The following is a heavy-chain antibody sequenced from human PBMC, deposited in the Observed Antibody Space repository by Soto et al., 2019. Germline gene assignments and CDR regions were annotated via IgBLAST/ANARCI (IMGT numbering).Heavy chain of an antibody. CDR1: GYTFTSCA. J-gene: IGHJ6*02. V-gene: IGHV1-3*01. Sequence: QVQLVQSGAEVKKPGASVKVSCKASGYTFTSCAMHWVRQAPGQRLEWMGWINAGNGNTKYSQKFQGRVTITRDTSASTAYMELSSLRSEDTAVYYCAKDLGYYGSGSFPAYYYYGMDVWGQGTTVTVSS. D-gene: IGHD3-10*01. CDR3: AKDLGYYGSGSFPAYYYYGMDV. CDR2: INAGNGNT.